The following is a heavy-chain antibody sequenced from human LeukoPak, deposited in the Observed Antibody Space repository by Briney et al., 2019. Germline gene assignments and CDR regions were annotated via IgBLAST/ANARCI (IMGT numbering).Heavy chain of an antibody. CDR2: ISYDGSNK. CDR3: ATLRGDYVWGSYRPPLNWFDP. D-gene: IGHD3-16*02. V-gene: IGHV3-30-3*01. CDR1: GFTFSSYA. J-gene: IGHJ5*02. Sequence: GGSLRLSCAASGFTFSSYAMHWVRQAPGKGLEWVAVISYDGSNKYYADSVKGRFTISRDNSKNTLYLQMNSLRAEDTAVYYCATLRGDYVWGSYRPPLNWFDPWGQGTLVTVSS.